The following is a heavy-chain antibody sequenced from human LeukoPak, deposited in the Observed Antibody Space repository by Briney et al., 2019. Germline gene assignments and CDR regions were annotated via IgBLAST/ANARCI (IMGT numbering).Heavy chain of an antibody. V-gene: IGHV1-46*01. CDR2: INPSGGST. CDR1: GYTFTSYY. CDR3: ARGPTKKRYQLPSFDI. Sequence: ASVKVSCTASGYTFTSYYMHWVRQAPGQGLEWMGIINPSGGSTSYAQKFQGRVTMTRDTSTSTVYMELSSLRSEDTAVYYCARGPTKKRYQLPSFDIWGQGTMVTVSS. D-gene: IGHD2-2*01. J-gene: IGHJ3*02.